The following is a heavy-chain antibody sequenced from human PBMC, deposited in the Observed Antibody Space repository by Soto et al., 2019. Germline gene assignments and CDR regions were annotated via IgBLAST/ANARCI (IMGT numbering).Heavy chain of an antibody. CDR1: GFTFSSYA. D-gene: IGHD6-19*01. CDR2: ISYGGSNK. Sequence: QVQLVESGGGVVQPGRSLRLSCAASGFTFSSYAMHWVRQAPGKGLEWVAVISYGGSNKYYADSVKGRFTISRDNSKNTLYLQMNSLRAEDTAVYYCARASSSGWLIDYWGQGTLVTVSS. CDR3: ARASSSGWLIDY. J-gene: IGHJ4*02. V-gene: IGHV3-30-3*01.